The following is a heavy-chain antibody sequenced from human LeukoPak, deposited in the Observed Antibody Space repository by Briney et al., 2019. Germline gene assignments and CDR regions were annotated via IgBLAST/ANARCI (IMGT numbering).Heavy chain of an antibody. D-gene: IGHD6-13*01. CDR1: GFTFSSYS. V-gene: IGHV3-21*01. CDR2: ISSSSSYI. Sequence: GGSLRLSCAASGFTFSSYSMNWVRQAPGKGLEWVSSISSSSSYIYYADSVKGRFTISRDNAKNSLHLQMNSLRAEDTAVYYCASESSSWYGYYFDYWGQGTLVTVSS. J-gene: IGHJ4*02. CDR3: ASESSSWYGYYFDY.